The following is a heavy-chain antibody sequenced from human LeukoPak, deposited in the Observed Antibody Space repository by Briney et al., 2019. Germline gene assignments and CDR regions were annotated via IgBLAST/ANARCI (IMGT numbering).Heavy chain of an antibody. Sequence: GGSLRLSCAASGFTFSGSAVHWVRQSSGKGLEWVGHIDKKDNLYATAYAESVKGRFTISRDDSKDTAFLHMDSLKTEDTALYYCTRDRGTYNWFDPWGQGTLVTVPS. CDR2: IDKKDNLYAT. CDR1: GFTFSGSA. V-gene: IGHV3-73*01. D-gene: IGHD3-16*01. J-gene: IGHJ5*02. CDR3: TRDRGTYNWFDP.